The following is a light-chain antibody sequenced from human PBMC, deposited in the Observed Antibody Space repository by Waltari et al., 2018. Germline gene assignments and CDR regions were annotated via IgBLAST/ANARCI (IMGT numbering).Light chain of an antibody. CDR1: TSTLGKTS. V-gene: IGLV1-51*01. Sequence: SVLTQRPSVSAAPGQKVTISCSGSTSTLGKTSVPWYQQPPGTAPKPLIYDNNKRPSGIPDRFSGSKSGTSATLGITGLQTGDEADYYCGAGDSSLSIVLFGGGTKLTVL. CDR2: DNN. CDR3: GAGDSSLSIVL. J-gene: IGLJ2*01.